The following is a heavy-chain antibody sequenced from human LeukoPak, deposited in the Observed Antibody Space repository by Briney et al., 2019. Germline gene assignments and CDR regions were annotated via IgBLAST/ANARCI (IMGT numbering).Heavy chain of an antibody. CDR3: AKTDYYVRFDP. CDR1: GFTFSSDA. Sequence: GGSLRLSCAASGFTFSSDAMSWVRQAPGKGLEWVSVISGSGDTTYYADSVKGRFTISRDNSKNTLFPQMNSLRAEDTAVYYCAKTDYYVRFDPWGQGTLVTVSS. V-gene: IGHV3-23*01. CDR2: ISGSGDTT. J-gene: IGHJ5*02. D-gene: IGHD3-10*02.